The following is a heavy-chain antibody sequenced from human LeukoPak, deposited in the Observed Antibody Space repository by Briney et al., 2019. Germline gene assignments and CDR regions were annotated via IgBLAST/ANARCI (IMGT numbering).Heavy chain of an antibody. J-gene: IGHJ1*01. V-gene: IGHV3-15*01. Sequence: GGSLRPSCAASGFTLNNAWMSWVRQAPGKGLEWLGRIKRETDGGTIDYAAPVKGRFTISRDDSRNTLYLQMDSLKIEGTAVYYCTTDRYYDNSELQFQHWGRGTLVTVSS. CDR3: TTDRYYDNSELQFQH. D-gene: IGHD3-22*01. CDR1: GFTLNNAW. CDR2: IKRETDGGTI.